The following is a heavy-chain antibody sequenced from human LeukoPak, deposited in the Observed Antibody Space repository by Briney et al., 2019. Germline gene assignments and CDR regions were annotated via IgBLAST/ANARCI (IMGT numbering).Heavy chain of an antibody. CDR1: GGSINTYY. CDR2: IYYNGNT. CDR3: ARDGIAAPYGMDV. Sequence: SETLSLTCTVSGGSINTYYWSWIRQPPGKGLEWIGFIYYNGNTNYNSSLKSRVTMSVDTSKKQFSLKLSSVTAADTAVYYCARDGIAAPYGMDVWGQGTTVTVSS. D-gene: IGHD6-6*01. J-gene: IGHJ6*02. V-gene: IGHV4-59*12.